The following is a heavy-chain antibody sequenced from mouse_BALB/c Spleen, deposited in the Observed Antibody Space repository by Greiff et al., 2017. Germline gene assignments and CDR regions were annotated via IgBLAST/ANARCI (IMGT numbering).Heavy chain of an antibody. V-gene: IGHV1-15*01. J-gene: IGHJ2*01. CDR1: GYTFTDYE. CDR3: TRYRVAMITTFDY. CDR2: IDPETGGT. D-gene: IGHD2-4*01. Sequence: VQLQQSGAELVRPGASVTLSCKASGYTFTDYEMHWVKQTPVHGLEWIGAIDPETGGTAYNQKFKGKATLTADKSSSTAYMELRSLTSEDSAVYYCTRYRVAMITTFDYWGQGTTLTVSS.